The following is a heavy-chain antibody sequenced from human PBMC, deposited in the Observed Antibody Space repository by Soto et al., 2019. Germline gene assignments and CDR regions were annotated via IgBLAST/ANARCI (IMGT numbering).Heavy chain of an antibody. CDR3: ARGITGSSDY. CDR1: GFTFSSYA. CDR2: ISYDGSNK. Sequence: GGSLRLSCAAPGFTFSSYAMHWVRQAPGKGLEWVAVISYDGSNKYYADSVKGRFTISRDNSKNTLYLQMNSLRAEDTAVYYCARGITGSSDYWGQGTLVTVSS. J-gene: IGHJ4*02. V-gene: IGHV3-30-3*01. D-gene: IGHD1-20*01.